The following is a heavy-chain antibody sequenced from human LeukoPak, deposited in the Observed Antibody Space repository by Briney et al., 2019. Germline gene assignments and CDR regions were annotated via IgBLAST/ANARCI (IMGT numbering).Heavy chain of an antibody. CDR2: ISYDGSNK. J-gene: IGHJ6*04. CDR1: GFTFSNFA. D-gene: IGHD3-10*02. Sequence: GGSLRLSCAASGFTFSNFAVHWVRQAPGKGLEWVAVISYDGSNKYYADSVKGRFTISRDNSKNSLYLQMNSLRAEDTAVYYCAELGITMIGGVWGKGTTVTISS. V-gene: IGHV3-30*04. CDR3: AELGITMIGGV.